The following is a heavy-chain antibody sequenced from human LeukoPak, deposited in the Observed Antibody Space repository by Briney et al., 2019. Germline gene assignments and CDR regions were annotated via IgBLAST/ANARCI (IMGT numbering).Heavy chain of an antibody. CDR2: IKSDGSST. CDR3: ARGRAYYDFWSGYYNWFDP. Sequence: GGSLRLSCAASGFTFSSYWIHWVRQAPGKGLVWVSRIKSDGSSTRYADSVKGRFTISRDNAKNTLYLKMNSLRAEDTAVYYCARGRAYYDFWSGYYNWFDPWGQGTLVTVSS. J-gene: IGHJ5*02. V-gene: IGHV3-74*01. CDR1: GFTFSSYW. D-gene: IGHD3-3*01.